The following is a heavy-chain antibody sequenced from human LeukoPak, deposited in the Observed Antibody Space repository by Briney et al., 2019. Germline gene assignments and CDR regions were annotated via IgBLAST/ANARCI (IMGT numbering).Heavy chain of an antibody. CDR1: GGSISSYY. J-gene: IGHJ4*02. D-gene: IGHD1-26*01. V-gene: IGHV4-59*08. Sequence: SETLSLTCTVSGGSISSYYWSWIRQPPGKGLEWIGYIYYSGSTNHNPSLKSRVTISVDTSKNQFSLKLSSVTAADTAVYYCARRSGGANLDYWGQGTLVTVSS. CDR3: ARRSGGANLDY. CDR2: IYYSGST.